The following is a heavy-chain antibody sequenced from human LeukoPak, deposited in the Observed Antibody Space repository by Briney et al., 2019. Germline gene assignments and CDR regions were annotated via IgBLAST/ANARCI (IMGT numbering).Heavy chain of an antibody. J-gene: IGHJ6*04. D-gene: IGHD3-10*01. Sequence: SETLSLTCAVYGGSFSGYYWSWIRQPPGKGLEWIGEINHSGSTNYNPSLKSRVTISVDTSKNQFSLKLSSVTAADTAVYYCARSGDYYGSGSRLNLDVWGKGTTVTISS. CDR2: INHSGST. CDR1: GGSFSGYY. CDR3: ARSGDYYGSGSRLNLDV. V-gene: IGHV4-34*01.